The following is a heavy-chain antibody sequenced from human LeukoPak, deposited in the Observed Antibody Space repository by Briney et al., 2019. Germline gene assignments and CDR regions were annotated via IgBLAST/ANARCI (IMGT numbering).Heavy chain of an antibody. CDR2: ISSSGSTI. V-gene: IGHV3-11*01. CDR3: ARWERAANTFDY. Sequence: PGGSLRLSCAASGFTFSDYYMSWIRQAPGKGLEWVSYISSSGSTIYYADSVKGRFTISRDNAKNSLYLQMNNLRAEDTAVYYCARWERAANTFDYWGQGTLVTVSS. D-gene: IGHD1-26*01. J-gene: IGHJ4*02. CDR1: GFTFSDYY.